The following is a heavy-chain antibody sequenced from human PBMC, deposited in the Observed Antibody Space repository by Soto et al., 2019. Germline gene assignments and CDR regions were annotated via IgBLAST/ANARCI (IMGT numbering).Heavy chain of an antibody. Sequence: EVQLVESGGGLVQPGGSLRLSCAASGFTLSSYNRNWVRQAPGKGLEWVSYISGSSDTIYYADSVKGRFTISRDNAKNSLYLQMDSLRDEDTAVYYCARDHGGSTWFVGIYYYFRVDVWGQGTMVTVSS. D-gene: IGHD6-13*01. V-gene: IGHV3-48*02. CDR1: GFTLSSYN. J-gene: IGHJ6*02. CDR2: ISGSSDTI. CDR3: ARDHGGSTWFVGIYYYFRVDV.